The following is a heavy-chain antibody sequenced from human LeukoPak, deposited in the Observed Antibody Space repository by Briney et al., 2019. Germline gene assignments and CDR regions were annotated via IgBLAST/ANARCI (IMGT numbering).Heavy chain of an antibody. CDR3: ARDRDSSSYDY. V-gene: IGHV3-53*01. Sequence: GGSLRLSCAASGFTVSSNYMSWVRQAPGKGLEWVSVIYSGGSTYYADSVKGRFTISRDNSKNTLYLQMNSLRAEDTAVYYCARDRDSSSYDYWGQGTLVTVSS. CDR1: GFTVSSNY. J-gene: IGHJ4*02. D-gene: IGHD6-13*01. CDR2: IYSGGST.